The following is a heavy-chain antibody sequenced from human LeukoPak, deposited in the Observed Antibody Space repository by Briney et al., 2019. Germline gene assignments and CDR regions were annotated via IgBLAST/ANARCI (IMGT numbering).Heavy chain of an antibody. V-gene: IGHV3-30*02. Sequence: GGSLRLSCAASGFTFSSYGMHWVRQAPGKGLEWVAFIRYDGSNKYYADSVKGRFTISRDNSKNTLYLQMNSLRAEDTAVYYCAKPDVEMATMTDDAFDIWGQGTMVTVSS. J-gene: IGHJ3*02. CDR1: GFTFSSYG. CDR3: AKPDVEMATMTDDAFDI. D-gene: IGHD5-24*01. CDR2: IRYDGSNK.